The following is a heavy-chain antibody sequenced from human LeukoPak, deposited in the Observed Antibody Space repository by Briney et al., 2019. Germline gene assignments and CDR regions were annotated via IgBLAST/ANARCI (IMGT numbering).Heavy chain of an antibody. D-gene: IGHD2-15*01. Sequence: ASVKVSCKASGYTFTGYCMHWVRQAPGQGLEWMGWINPNSGGTNYAQKFQGRVTMTRDTSISTAYMELSRLRSDDTAVYYCAREIGLFGLATEDWVDPWGQGTLVTVSS. CDR1: GYTFTGYC. CDR3: AREIGLFGLATEDWVDP. J-gene: IGHJ5*02. CDR2: INPNSGGT. V-gene: IGHV1-2*02.